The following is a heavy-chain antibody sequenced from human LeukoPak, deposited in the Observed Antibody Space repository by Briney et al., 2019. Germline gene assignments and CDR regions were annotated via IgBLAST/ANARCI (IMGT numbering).Heavy chain of an antibody. CDR1: GYTFTSYG. CDR2: SSAYNGNT. V-gene: IGHV1-18*01. Sequence: GASVKVSCKASGYTFTSYGIIWVRQPPGQGLEGVGWSSAYNGNTNYAQKLQGRVTMTTDTSTSTAYMELRSLRSDDTAVYYCARDKKYNSSGSKSAVVYWGQGTLVSVSS. D-gene: IGHD6-6*01. CDR3: ARDKKYNSSGSKSAVVY. J-gene: IGHJ4*02.